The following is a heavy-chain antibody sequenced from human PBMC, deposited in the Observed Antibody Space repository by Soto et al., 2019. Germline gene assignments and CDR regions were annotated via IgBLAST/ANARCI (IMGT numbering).Heavy chain of an antibody. J-gene: IGHJ6*02. CDR3: GGRPWELLFSYYYGMDV. Sequence: SETLSLTCAVYGGSFRGYYWSWIRQPPGKGLEWIGEINHSGSTNYNPSLKSRVTISVDTSKNQFSLKLSAVTAADTAVYYCGGRPWELLFSYYYGMDVWGQGTTVTVSS. V-gene: IGHV4-34*01. CDR1: GGSFRGYY. D-gene: IGHD1-26*01. CDR2: INHSGST.